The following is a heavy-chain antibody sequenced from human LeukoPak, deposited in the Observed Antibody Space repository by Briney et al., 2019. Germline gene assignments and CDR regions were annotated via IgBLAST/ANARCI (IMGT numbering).Heavy chain of an antibody. Sequence: SVKVSCKASGGTFSSYTISWVRQAPGQGLEWMGRIIPILGIANYAQKFQGRVTITADKSTSTAYMELSSLRSEDTAVYYCARSSPDSESMATPYYFDYWGQGTLVTVSS. J-gene: IGHJ4*02. D-gene: IGHD5-24*01. CDR1: GGTFSSYT. CDR3: ARSSPDSESMATPYYFDY. V-gene: IGHV1-69*02. CDR2: IIPILGIA.